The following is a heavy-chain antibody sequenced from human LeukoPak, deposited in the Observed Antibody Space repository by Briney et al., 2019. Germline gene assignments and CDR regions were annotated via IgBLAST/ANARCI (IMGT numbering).Heavy chain of an antibody. CDR3: AKLSTMVRGVPPDY. V-gene: IGHV3-30-3*02. CDR2: ISYDGSNK. D-gene: IGHD3-10*01. J-gene: IGHJ4*02. Sequence: GGSLRLSCAASGSTFSSYAMHWVRQAPGKGLEWVAVISYDGSNKYYADSVKGRFTISRDNATNSLYLQMNSLRAEDTAVYYCAKLSTMVRGVPPDYWGQGTLVTVSS. CDR1: GSTFSSYA.